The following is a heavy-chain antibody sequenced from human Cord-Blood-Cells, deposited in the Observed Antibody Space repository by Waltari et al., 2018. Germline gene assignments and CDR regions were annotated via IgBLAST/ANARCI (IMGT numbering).Heavy chain of an antibody. J-gene: IGHJ1*01. Sequence: QVQLQQWRAGLLRPSKTLPLTCAVYGGSYIGYYWIWTRQPPGTGLEWIGEINHSGSTNYKPSLKSRVTISVDTSKNQFSLKLSSVTAADTAVYYCARGRRKYSSSWYAEYFQHWGQGTLVTVSS. CDR1: GGSYIGYY. CDR2: INHSGST. D-gene: IGHD6-13*01. V-gene: IGHV4-34*01. CDR3: ARGRRKYSSSWYAEYFQH.